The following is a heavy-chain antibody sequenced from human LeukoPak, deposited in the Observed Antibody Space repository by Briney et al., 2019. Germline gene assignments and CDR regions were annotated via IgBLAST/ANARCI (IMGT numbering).Heavy chain of an antibody. CDR1: GGSFSGYY. V-gene: IGHV4-34*01. J-gene: IGHJ5*02. D-gene: IGHD1-14*01. CDR2: INHSGST. CDR3: ARGRAWITGTRWFDP. Sequence: SETLSLTCAVYGGSFSGYYWSWIRQPPGKGLEWIGEINHSGSTNYNPSLKSRVTISVDTSKNQFSLKLSSVTAADTAVYYCARGRAWITGTRWFDPWGQGTLVTVSS.